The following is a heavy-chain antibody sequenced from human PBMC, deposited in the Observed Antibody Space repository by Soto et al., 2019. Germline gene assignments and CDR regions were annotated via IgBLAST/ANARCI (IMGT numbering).Heavy chain of an antibody. CDR2: IYYSGST. CDR1: GGSISSYY. V-gene: IGHV4-59*01. D-gene: IGHD6-19*01. CDR3: ARVYDEQWLEFDY. J-gene: IGHJ4*02. Sequence: SETLSLTCTVSGGSISSYYWSWIRQPPGKGLEWIGYIYYSGSTNYNPSLKSRVTISVDTSKNQFSLKLSSVTAADTAVYYCARVYDEQWLEFDYWGQGTLVTVSS.